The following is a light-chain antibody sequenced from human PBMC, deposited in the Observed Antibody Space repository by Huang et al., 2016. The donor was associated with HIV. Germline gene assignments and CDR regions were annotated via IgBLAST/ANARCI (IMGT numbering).Light chain of an antibody. CDR1: QEVGSS. J-gene: IGKJ4*01. CDR2: GAS. V-gene: IGKV1-9*01. Sequence: ILLTQSPSSLSASVGDRVIITCRARQEVGSSLAWYQQKPGKAPTLLIFGASALQTGVPSTFSGDGSGVDFTLAISSLQPEDFATYYCQQLSAYPVTFGGGTRVE. CDR3: QQLSAYPVT.